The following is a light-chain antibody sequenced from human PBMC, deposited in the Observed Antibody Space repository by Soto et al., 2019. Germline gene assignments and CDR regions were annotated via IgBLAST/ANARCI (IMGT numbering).Light chain of an antibody. V-gene: IGKV1-5*01. CDR3: QQYNSYS. CDR2: DAS. Sequence: DIQMTQSPSTLSASVGDRVTITCRASQSISSWLAWYQQKPGKAPKLLINDASSLDSGVPSRFSGSGSGTEFTLTISSLLPDDFAAYYCQQYNSYSFGQGTKVEIK. CDR1: QSISSW. J-gene: IGKJ1*01.